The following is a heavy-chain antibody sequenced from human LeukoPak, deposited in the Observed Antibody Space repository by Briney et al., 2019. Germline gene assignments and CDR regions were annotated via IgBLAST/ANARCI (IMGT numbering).Heavy chain of an antibody. Sequence: GGSLRLSCAASGFTFSDYYMSWIRQAPGKGLEWVANIKQDGSEKYYVDSVKGRFTISRDNAKNSLYLQMNSPRAEDTAVYYCARLKLLWSNYFDYWGQGTLVTVSS. V-gene: IGHV3-7*01. D-gene: IGHD2-2*01. CDR3: ARLKLLWSNYFDY. J-gene: IGHJ4*02. CDR1: GFTFSDYY. CDR2: IKQDGSEK.